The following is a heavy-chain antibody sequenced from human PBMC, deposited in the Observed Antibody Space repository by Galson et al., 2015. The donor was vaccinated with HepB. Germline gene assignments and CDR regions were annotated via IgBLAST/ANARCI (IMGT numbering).Heavy chain of an antibody. D-gene: IGHD3-9*01. CDR1: AFTFSDHN. J-gene: IGHJ4*02. Sequence: SLRLSCAASAFTFSDHNMHWVRQAPVKGLEWLAIISPDGSIAYYADSVRGQFTISRDNSKNRLFLQMDGLRPEDTAMYYCAKDFQWNFDLWGQGTLVTVSS. V-gene: IGHV3-30*13. CDR3: AKDFQWNFDL. CDR2: ISPDGSIA.